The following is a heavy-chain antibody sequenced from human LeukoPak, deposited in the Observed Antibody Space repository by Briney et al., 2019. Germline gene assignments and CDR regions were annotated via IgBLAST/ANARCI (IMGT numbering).Heavy chain of an antibody. Sequence: ASVKVSCKVSGYTLTELSMHWVRQAPGKGLVWMGGFDPGDGETIYAQKFTGRVTMTEDTSTDTAYMELSSLRSEDTAVYYCATETISGSSSRRIRWFDPWGQGTLVTVSS. CDR1: GYTLTELS. D-gene: IGHD1-26*01. J-gene: IGHJ5*02. V-gene: IGHV1-24*01. CDR2: FDPGDGET. CDR3: ATETISGSSSRRIRWFDP.